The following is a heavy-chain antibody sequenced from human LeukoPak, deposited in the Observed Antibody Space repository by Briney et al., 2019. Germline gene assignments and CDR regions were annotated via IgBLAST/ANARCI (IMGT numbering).Heavy chain of an antibody. J-gene: IGHJ5*02. V-gene: IGHV3-66*01. CDR3: ARMATGYPNWFDP. CDR2: IYSGGNT. Sequence: GGSLRLSCAASGFTVSSNYMSWVRQAPGKGLEWVSVIYSGGNTYYADSVKGRLTISRDNAKNTLYLQMNSLRAEDTAVYYCARMATGYPNWFDPWGQGTLVTVSS. CDR1: GFTVSSNY. D-gene: IGHD3-9*01.